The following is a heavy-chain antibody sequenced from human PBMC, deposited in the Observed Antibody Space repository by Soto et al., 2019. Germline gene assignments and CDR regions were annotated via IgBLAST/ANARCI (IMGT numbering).Heavy chain of an antibody. Sequence: XSVKVSFKASGYSFTTYAIHLVRHSPGQRFEWIGWINAGNGNTKYSQKFQGRVTITRDTSATTTYMELSSLRSEDTAVYYCARLLSFGELTLDSWGQGSLVTVSS. V-gene: IGHV1-3*01. CDR2: INAGNGNT. CDR3: ARLLSFGELTLDS. D-gene: IGHD3-10*01. CDR1: GYSFTTYA. J-gene: IGHJ4*02.